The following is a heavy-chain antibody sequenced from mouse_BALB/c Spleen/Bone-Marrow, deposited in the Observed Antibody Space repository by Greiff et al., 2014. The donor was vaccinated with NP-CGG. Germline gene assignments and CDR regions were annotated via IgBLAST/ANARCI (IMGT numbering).Heavy chain of an antibody. J-gene: IGHJ2*01. CDR2: IYPGDGDT. Sequence: VQLVESGAELARPGASVKLSCKASGYTFTGYWMQWVKQRPGQGLEWIGIIYPGDGDTRYTQKFKGKATLTADKSSSTAYMQLRNLASKDSAVYYCARVFYDSTSVYWGQGTTLTVSS. CDR1: GYTFTGYW. D-gene: IGHD1-1*01. V-gene: IGHV1-87*01. CDR3: ARVFYDSTSVY.